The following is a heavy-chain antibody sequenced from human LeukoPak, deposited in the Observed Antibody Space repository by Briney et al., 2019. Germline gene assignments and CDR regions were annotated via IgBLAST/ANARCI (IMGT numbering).Heavy chain of an antibody. V-gene: IGHV1-8*02. J-gene: IGHJ4*02. CDR1: GYTFTGYY. CDR3: ARGRGSTALNGFTMVRGVIRY. Sequence: ASVKVSCKASGYTFTGYYMHWVRQAPGQGLEWMGWMNPNSGNTGYAQKFQGRVTMTRNTSISTAYMELSSLRSEDTAVYYCARGRGSTALNGFTMVRGVIRYWGQGTLVTVSS. CDR2: MNPNSGNT. D-gene: IGHD3-10*01.